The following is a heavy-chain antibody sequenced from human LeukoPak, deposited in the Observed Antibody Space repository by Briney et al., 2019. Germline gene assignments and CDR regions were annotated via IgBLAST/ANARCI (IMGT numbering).Heavy chain of an antibody. J-gene: IGHJ4*02. V-gene: IGHV4-39*01. CDR1: GGSISSSSYY. Sequence: KTSETLSLTCTVSGGSISSSSYYWGWIRQPPGKGLEWIGSIYYSGSTYYNPSLKSRVTISVDTSKNQFSLKLSSVTAADTAVYYCARGGAIFGVLTHWGQGTLATVSS. CDR3: ARGGAIFGVLTH. CDR2: IYYSGST. D-gene: IGHD3-3*01.